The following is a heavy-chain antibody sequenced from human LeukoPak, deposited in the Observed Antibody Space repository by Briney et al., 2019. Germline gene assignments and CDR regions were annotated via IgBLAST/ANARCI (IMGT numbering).Heavy chain of an antibody. Sequence: SQTLSLTCAISGDSVSSNSAAWNWIRQSPSRGLEWLGGTYYRSKWYNDYAVSVKSRITINPDTSKNQFSLQLNSVTPEDTAVYYCARCTTGKTFGSLREIKKSREIDYWGQGTLVTVSS. V-gene: IGHV6-1*01. CDR1: GDSVSSNSAA. CDR3: ARCTTGKTFGSLREIKKSREIDY. CDR2: TYYRSKWYN. D-gene: IGHD1-1*01. J-gene: IGHJ4*02.